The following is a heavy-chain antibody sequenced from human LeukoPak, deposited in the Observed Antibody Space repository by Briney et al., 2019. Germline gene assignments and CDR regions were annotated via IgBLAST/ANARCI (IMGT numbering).Heavy chain of an antibody. CDR2: IRYDGNNK. D-gene: IGHD1-14*01. V-gene: IGHV3-30*02. J-gene: IGHJ4*02. CDR1: GFTFSGSA. Sequence: GGSLRLSCAASGFTFSGSAIHWVRQAPGKGLDWVAFIRYDGNNKLYADSVKGRFTISRDNSKNTLYLHINSLRAEDTAVYYCVKDNPLDYWGQGTLVIVSS. CDR3: VKDNPLDY.